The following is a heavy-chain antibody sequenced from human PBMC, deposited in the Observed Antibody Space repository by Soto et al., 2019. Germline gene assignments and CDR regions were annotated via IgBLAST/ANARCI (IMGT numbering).Heavy chain of an antibody. Sequence: GGSLRLSCAASGFTFSSYAMSWVRQAPGKGLEWVSAISGSGGSTYYADSVKGRFTISRDNSKNTLYLQMNSLRAEDTAVYYCAKVDKDIVVVPAAIPDGEYYFVYWGQGTLVTVSS. J-gene: IGHJ4*02. V-gene: IGHV3-23*01. CDR2: ISGSGGST. CDR3: AKVDKDIVVVPAAIPDGEYYFVY. CDR1: GFTFSSYA. D-gene: IGHD2-2*01.